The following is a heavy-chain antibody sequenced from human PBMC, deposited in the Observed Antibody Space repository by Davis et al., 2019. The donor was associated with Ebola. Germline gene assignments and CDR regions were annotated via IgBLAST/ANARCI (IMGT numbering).Heavy chain of an antibody. CDR3: ARPQMGRYSSSWYSAFDI. D-gene: IGHD6-13*01. CDR1: GFTFSSYW. CDR2: INSDGSST. J-gene: IGHJ3*02. Sequence: PGGSLRLSCAASGFTFSSYWMHWVRHAPGKGLVWVSRINSDGSSTSYADSVKGRFTISRDNAKNTLYLQMNSLRAEDTAVYYCARPQMGRYSSSWYSAFDIWGQGTMVTVSS. V-gene: IGHV3-74*01.